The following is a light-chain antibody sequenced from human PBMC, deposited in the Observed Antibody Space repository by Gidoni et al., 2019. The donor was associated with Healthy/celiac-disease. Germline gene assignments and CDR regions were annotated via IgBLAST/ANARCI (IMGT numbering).Light chain of an antibody. Sequence: DIQMTQSPSSLSASVGDRVTITCRASQSISSYLTWYQQKPGKAPKLLIYAASSLQSGVPSRFSGSGSGTDFTLTISSLQPEDFATYYGQQSYSTSFXXXTKLEIK. CDR3: QQSYSTS. V-gene: IGKV1-39*01. J-gene: IGKJ2*01. CDR2: AAS. CDR1: QSISSY.